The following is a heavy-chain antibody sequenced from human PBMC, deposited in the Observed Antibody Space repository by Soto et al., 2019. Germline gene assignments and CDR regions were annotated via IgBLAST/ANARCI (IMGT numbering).Heavy chain of an antibody. CDR3: ARDGGIAGFYYFDY. Sequence: SVKVSFKTSGGTFSSYAINWVRQASGQGLEWMGGIIPMSGTARSAQKFQGRVTIIADKSTRTVYMELSSLRSEDTAVYYCARDGGIAGFYYFDYWGQGTQVTVSS. CDR1: GGTFSSYA. J-gene: IGHJ4*02. CDR2: IIPMSGTA. D-gene: IGHD6-13*01. V-gene: IGHV1-69*06.